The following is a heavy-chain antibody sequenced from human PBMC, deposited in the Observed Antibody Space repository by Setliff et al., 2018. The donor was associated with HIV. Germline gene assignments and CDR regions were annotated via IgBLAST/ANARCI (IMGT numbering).Heavy chain of an antibody. CDR3: ARLRLYNSALDY. V-gene: IGHV3-53*05. J-gene: IGHJ4*02. Sequence: LRLSCAASGFTVSSNYMSWVRQAPGKGLEWVSVIYSGGSTYYADSVKGRFTISRDNSKNTLYLQMNSLRPEDTAVYYCARLRLYNSALDYWGQGTLVTVSS. CDR1: GFTVSSNY. CDR2: IYSGGST. D-gene: IGHD3-10*01.